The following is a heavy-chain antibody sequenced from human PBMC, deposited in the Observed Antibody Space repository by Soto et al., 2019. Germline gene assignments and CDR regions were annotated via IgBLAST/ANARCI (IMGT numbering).Heavy chain of an antibody. J-gene: IGHJ4*02. V-gene: IGHV4-39*01. CDR1: GGSISSSSYY. CDR3: ARQGDYGDFYFDY. Sequence: QLQLQESGPGLVKPSETLSLTCTVPGGSISSSSYYWGWIRQPPGKGLEWIGSIYYSGSTYYNPSLKSRVTISVDTSRSRFSLKLSSVTAADTAVYYCARQGDYGDFYFDYWGQGTLVTVSS. CDR2: IYYSGST. D-gene: IGHD4-17*01.